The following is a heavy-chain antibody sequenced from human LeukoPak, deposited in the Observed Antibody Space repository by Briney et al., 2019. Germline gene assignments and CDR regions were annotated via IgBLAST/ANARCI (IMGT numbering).Heavy chain of an antibody. CDR1: GFTVSSSY. CDR3: ARWVTTSYYGMDV. J-gene: IGHJ6*02. D-gene: IGHD2-21*02. CDR2: IYSGGST. V-gene: IGHV3-53*01. Sequence: PGGSLRLSCAASGFTVSSSYMSWVRQAPGKGLEGVSFIYSGGSTYYADSVKGRFTISRDNAKNSLYLQMNSLRAEDTAVYYRARWVTTSYYGMDVWGQGTTVSVSS.